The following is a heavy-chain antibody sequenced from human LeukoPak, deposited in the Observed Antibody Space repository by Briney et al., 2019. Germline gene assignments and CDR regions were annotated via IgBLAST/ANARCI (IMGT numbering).Heavy chain of an antibody. CDR1: GFTFSDYY. D-gene: IGHD3-9*01. CDR3: ARGQGMGYDILTGTIFDY. CDR2: INHSGST. J-gene: IGHJ4*02. V-gene: IGHV4-34*01. Sequence: GSLRLSCAASGFTFSDYYMSWIRQPPGKGLEWIGEINHSGSTNYNPSLKSRVTISVDTSKNQFSLKLSSVTAADTAVYYCARGQGMGYDILTGTIFDYWGQGTLVTVSS.